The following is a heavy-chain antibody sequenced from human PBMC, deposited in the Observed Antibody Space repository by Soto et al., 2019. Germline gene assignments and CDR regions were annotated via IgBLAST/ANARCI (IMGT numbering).Heavy chain of an antibody. J-gene: IGHJ4*02. CDR3: ARPYFSSSSMFDY. CDR1: GDSISSSTYY. Sequence: PSETLSLTCTVSGDSISSSTYYWGWIRQPPGKGLEWIGCIYHTGTTYYNPSLKSRVTMSVDTSKNQFSLKLSSVTAADTAVYYCARPYFSSSSMFDYWGQGTLVTVSS. V-gene: IGHV4-39*01. D-gene: IGHD6-6*01. CDR2: IYHTGTT.